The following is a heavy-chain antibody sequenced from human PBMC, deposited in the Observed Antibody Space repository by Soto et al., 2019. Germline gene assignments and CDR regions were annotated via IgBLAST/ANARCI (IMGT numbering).Heavy chain of an antibody. CDR3: ARPSRGWYSSSNWFDP. Sequence: GGSLRLSCAASGFTFSSYWMSWVRQAPGKGLEWVANIKEDGSEKYYVDSVKGRFTISRDNAKNSLYLQMDSLRAEDTAVYYCARPSRGWYSSSNWFDPWGQGTLVTVSS. J-gene: IGHJ5*02. V-gene: IGHV3-7*05. CDR1: GFTFSSYW. CDR2: IKEDGSEK. D-gene: IGHD6-6*01.